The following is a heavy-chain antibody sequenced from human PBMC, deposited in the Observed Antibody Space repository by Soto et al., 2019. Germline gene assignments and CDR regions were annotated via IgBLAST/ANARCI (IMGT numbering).Heavy chain of an antibody. CDR3: TTSSWYAS. D-gene: IGHD6-13*01. V-gene: IGHV3-15*01. J-gene: IGHJ5*02. Sequence: PGGSLRLSCAGSGCTFSSAWMNWVRQAPGKGLEWVGRIKSKTDGDTTDYAAPVKGRFTHSRDDSKNTLYLQVNSLKSEYTAVYYCTTSSWYASWGQGTLVTISS. CDR1: GCTFSSAW. CDR2: IKSKTDGDTT.